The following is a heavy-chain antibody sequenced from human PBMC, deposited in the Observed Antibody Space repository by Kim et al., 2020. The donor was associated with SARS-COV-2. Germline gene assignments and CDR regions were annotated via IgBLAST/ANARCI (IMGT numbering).Heavy chain of an antibody. V-gene: IGHV4-34*01. CDR1: GGSFSGYY. CDR3: ARDPPGAYNWFDP. J-gene: IGHJ5*02. Sequence: SETLSLTCAVYGGSFSGYYWSWIRQPPGKGLEWIGEINHSGSTNYNPSLKSRVTISVDTSKNQFSLKLSSVTAADTAVYYCARDPPGAYNWFDPWGQGTLVTVSS. CDR2: INHSGST. D-gene: IGHD3-10*01.